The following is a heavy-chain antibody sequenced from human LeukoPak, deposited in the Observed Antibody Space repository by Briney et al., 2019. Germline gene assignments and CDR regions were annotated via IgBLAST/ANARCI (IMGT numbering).Heavy chain of an antibody. CDR1: GFTFSSYA. D-gene: IGHD3-22*01. Sequence: GGSLRLSCVASGFTFSSYAMSWVRQAPGKELEWVSGISGSGGSTYYADSVKGRFTISRDNSKNTLYLQMNSLRAEDTAVYYCAKDAYSGYYPYYFDYWGQGTLVTVSS. CDR2: ISGSGGST. V-gene: IGHV3-23*01. J-gene: IGHJ4*02. CDR3: AKDAYSGYYPYYFDY.